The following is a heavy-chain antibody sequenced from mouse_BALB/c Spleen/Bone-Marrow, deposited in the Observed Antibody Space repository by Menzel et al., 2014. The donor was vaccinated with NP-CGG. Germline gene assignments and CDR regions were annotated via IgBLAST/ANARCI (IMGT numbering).Heavy chain of an antibody. Sequence: LVESGAELVKPGASVKLSCIASGFNIKDTYMHWVKQRPEQGLEWIGRIDPANGNTQYDPTFQGKATITTDTSSNTAYLQLSSLTSEDTAVYYCATMITDWYFDVWGAGTTVTVSS. CDR2: IDPANGNT. J-gene: IGHJ1*01. CDR3: ATMITDWYFDV. D-gene: IGHD2-4*01. V-gene: IGHV14-3*02. CDR1: GFNIKDTY.